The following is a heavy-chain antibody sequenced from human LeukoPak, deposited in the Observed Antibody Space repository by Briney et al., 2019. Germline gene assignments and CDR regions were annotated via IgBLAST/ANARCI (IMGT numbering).Heavy chain of an antibody. CDR2: ISGDGAST. CDR1: GFTFAIHA. CDR3: AKDSYASGRPLHTFDV. V-gene: IGHV3-23*01. D-gene: IGHD3-10*01. J-gene: IGHJ3*01. Sequence: GGSLRLSCAASGFTFAIHAMTWARQAPGKGLEWVSGISGDGASTHYAESLKGQFTISRDNSQNTLFLQMNSLRVEDTAIYYCAKDSYASGRPLHTFDVWGQGTMVTVSS.